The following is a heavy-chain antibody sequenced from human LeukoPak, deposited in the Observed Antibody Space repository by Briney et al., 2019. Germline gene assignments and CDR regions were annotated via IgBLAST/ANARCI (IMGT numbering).Heavy chain of an antibody. J-gene: IGHJ4*02. V-gene: IGHV1-69*05. CDR3: ARGRGGSSGVSDY. Sequence: ASVKVSCKASGGTFSSYAISWVRQAPGQGLEWMGGIIPIFGTANYAQKLQGRVTMTTDTSTSTAYMELRSLRSDDTAVYYCARGRGGSSGVSDYWGQGTLVTVSS. CDR1: GGTFSSYA. CDR2: IIPIFGTA. D-gene: IGHD6-19*01.